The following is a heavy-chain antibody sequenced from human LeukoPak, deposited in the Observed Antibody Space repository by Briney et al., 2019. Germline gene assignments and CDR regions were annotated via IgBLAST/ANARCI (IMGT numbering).Heavy chain of an antibody. V-gene: IGHV3-30*02. CDR1: GFTFSRHG. J-gene: IGHJ4*02. CDR3: AKDLVSYYDSSGYSADFDY. Sequence: GGSLRLSCVGSGFTFSRHGMSWVRQAPGKGLEWVAFIRYDGSNKYYADSVKGRFTISRDNSKNTLYLQMNSLRAEDTAVYYCAKDLVSYYDSSGYSADFDYWGQGTLVTVSS. D-gene: IGHD3-22*01. CDR2: IRYDGSNK.